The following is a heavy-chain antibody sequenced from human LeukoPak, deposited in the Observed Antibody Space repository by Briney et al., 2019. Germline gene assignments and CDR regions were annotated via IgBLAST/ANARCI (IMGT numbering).Heavy chain of an antibody. V-gene: IGHV4-34*01. CDR3: ARGAVERYFDWPQHAFDI. J-gene: IGHJ3*02. Sequence: SETLSLTCAVYGGSFSGYYWGWIRQPPGKGLEWIGEINHSGSTNYNPSLKSRVTISVDTSKNQFSLKLSSVTAADTAVYYCARGAVERYFDWPQHAFDIWGQGTMVTVSS. CDR2: INHSGST. CDR1: GGSFSGYY. D-gene: IGHD3-9*01.